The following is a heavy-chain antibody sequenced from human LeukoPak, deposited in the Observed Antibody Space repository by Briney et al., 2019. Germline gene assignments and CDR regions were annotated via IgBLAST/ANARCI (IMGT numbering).Heavy chain of an antibody. J-gene: IGHJ5*02. CDR1: GGSISSYY. CDR2: IYYSGST. V-gene: IGHV4-59*01. Sequence: PSETLSLTCTVSGGSISSYYWSWIRQPPGKGLEWIGYIYYSGSTNYNPSLKSRVTISVDTSKNQFSLKLSSVTAADTAVYYCARVRYGDYENWFDPWGQGTLVTVSS. CDR3: ARVRYGDYENWFDP. D-gene: IGHD4-17*01.